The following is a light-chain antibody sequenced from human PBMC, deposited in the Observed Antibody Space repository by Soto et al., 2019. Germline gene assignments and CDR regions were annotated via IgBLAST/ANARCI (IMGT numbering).Light chain of an antibody. J-gene: IGLJ1*01. CDR1: SSDIGGYNF. CDR2: DVG. CDR3: NSYITVSSYV. Sequence: QSVLTQPASVSGSPGQSITIACTGTSSDIGGYNFVSWYQQHPGKAPKLLIYDVGNRPSGVSNRFSGSKSGNTASLTSSGLQAEDEAHYYCNSYITVSSYVLGTGTKVTVL. V-gene: IGLV2-14*01.